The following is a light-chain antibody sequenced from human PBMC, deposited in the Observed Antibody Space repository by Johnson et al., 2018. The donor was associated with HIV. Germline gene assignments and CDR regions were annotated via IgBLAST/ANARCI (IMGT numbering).Light chain of an antibody. J-gene: IGLJ1*01. CDR1: SSNIGNNY. CDR3: GTWDSSLSAPYG. V-gene: IGLV1-51*02. CDR2: ANN. Sequence: QSVLTQPPSVSAAPGQKVTIACSGSSSNIGNNYVSWYQQLPGTAPKLLIYANNRRPSGIPDRFSGSKSGTSATLGITELQTGDEADYYCGTWDSSLSAPYGFVTGTKVTFL.